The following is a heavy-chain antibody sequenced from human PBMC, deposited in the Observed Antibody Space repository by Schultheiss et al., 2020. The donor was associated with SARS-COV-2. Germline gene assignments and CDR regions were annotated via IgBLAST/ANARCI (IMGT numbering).Heavy chain of an antibody. J-gene: IGHJ4*02. CDR2: ISYDGSNK. V-gene: IGHV3-30-3*01. Sequence: GGSLRLSCAASGFTFSSYAMHWVRQAPGKGLEWVAVISYDGSNKYYADSVKGRFTISRDNSKNTLYLQMNSLRAEDTAVYYCARGRIAVGPHSGFDYWGQGTLVTVSS. CDR1: GFTFSSYA. D-gene: IGHD6-19*01. CDR3: ARGRIAVGPHSGFDY.